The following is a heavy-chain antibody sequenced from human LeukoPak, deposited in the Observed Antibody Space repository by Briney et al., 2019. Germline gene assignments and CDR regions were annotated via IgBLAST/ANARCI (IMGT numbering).Heavy chain of an antibody. Sequence: GSVKVSCKASGYTFTTYPINWVRQAPGQGLEWMGRINPNSGDTTYAQKFQGRVTMTRDTSISTAYMELSRLRSDDTAVYYCARDINWDSGQGTLVTVSS. CDR1: GYTFTTYP. D-gene: IGHD3-10*01. V-gene: IGHV1-2*06. J-gene: IGHJ4*02. CDR2: INPNSGDT. CDR3: ARDINWD.